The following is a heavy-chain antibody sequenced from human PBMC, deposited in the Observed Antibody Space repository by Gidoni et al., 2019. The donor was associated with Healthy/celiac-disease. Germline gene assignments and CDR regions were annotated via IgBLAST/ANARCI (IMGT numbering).Heavy chain of an antibody. CDR3: AVPDYYYYYMDV. CDR2: IYYSGST. CDR1: GGSISSSSYY. V-gene: IGHV4-39*01. J-gene: IGHJ6*03. Sequence: QLQLQESGPGLVKPSETLSLPCTVSGGSISSSSYYWGWIRQPPGKGLEWIGSIYYSGSTYYNPSLKSRVTISVDTSKNQFSLKLSSVTAADTAVYYCAVPDYYYYYMDVWGKGTTVTVSS.